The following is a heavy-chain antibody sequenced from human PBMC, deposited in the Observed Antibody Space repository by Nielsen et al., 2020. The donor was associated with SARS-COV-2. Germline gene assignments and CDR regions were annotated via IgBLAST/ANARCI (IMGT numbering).Heavy chain of an antibody. CDR3: ARGGYCSGGSCHYYYYMDV. Sequence: SLKISCAASGFTFDDYAMHWVRQAPGKGLEWVSGISWNSGSIGYADSVKGRFTISRDNSKNTLYLQMNSLRAEDTAVYYCARGGYCSGGSCHYYYYMDVWGKGTTVTVSS. CDR1: GFTFDDYA. D-gene: IGHD2-15*01. CDR2: ISWNSGSI. V-gene: IGHV3-9*01. J-gene: IGHJ6*03.